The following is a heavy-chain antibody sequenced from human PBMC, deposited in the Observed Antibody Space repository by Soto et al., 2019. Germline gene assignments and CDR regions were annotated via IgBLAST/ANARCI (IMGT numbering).Heavy chain of an antibody. CDR3: ARDYSYYDSSGYSFWFDP. Sequence: GASVKVSCKASGGTFSSYTISWVRQAPGQGLEWMGRIIPILGIANYAQKFQGRVTITADKSTSTAYMELSSLRSEDTAVYYCARDYSYYDSSGYSFWFDPWGQGTLVTVSS. J-gene: IGHJ5*02. D-gene: IGHD3-22*01. CDR1: GGTFSSYT. CDR2: IIPILGIA. V-gene: IGHV1-69*04.